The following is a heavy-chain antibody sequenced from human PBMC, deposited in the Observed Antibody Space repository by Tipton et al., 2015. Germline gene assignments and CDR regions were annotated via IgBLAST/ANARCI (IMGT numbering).Heavy chain of an antibody. Sequence: TLSLTCTVSGGPITSSAYYWGWIRQPPGKGLEWIGSVYFSGTTYYNPSLKSRVTISMDPSKNHFSLKLTSVTAADTAVYYCARGFDFWNGYYLGDYYFDYWGQGTLVTVSS. CDR3: ARGFDFWNGYYLGDYYFDY. J-gene: IGHJ4*02. CDR1: GGPITSSAYY. D-gene: IGHD3-3*01. V-gene: IGHV4-39*02. CDR2: VYFSGTT.